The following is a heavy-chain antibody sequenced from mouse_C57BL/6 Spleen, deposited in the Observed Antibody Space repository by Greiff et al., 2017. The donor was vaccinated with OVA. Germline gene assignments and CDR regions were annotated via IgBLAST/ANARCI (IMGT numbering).Heavy chain of an antibody. CDR1: GYTFTSYG. D-gene: IGHD1-1*01. Sequence: QVQLQQSGAELARPGASVKLSCKASGYTFTSYGISWVKQRTGQGLEWIGEIYPRSGNTYYNEKFKGKATLTADKSSSTAYMELRSLTSEDAAVYFCVTTVWGQGTLVTVSA. CDR2: IYPRSGNT. J-gene: IGHJ3*01. CDR3: VTTV. V-gene: IGHV1-81*01.